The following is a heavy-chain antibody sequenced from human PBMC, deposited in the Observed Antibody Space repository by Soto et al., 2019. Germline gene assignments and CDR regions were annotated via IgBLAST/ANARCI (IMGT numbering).Heavy chain of an antibody. J-gene: IGHJ6*03. Sequence: HPGGSLRLSCAASGFTFSSYWMSWVRQAPGKGLEWVANIKQDGSEKYYVDSVKGRFTISRDNAKNSLYLQMNSLRAEDTAVYYCASSTISDFWSGYYYYYMDVWGKGTTVTVSS. CDR3: ASSTISDFWSGYYYYYMDV. CDR2: IKQDGSEK. V-gene: IGHV3-7*01. D-gene: IGHD3-3*01. CDR1: GFTFSSYW.